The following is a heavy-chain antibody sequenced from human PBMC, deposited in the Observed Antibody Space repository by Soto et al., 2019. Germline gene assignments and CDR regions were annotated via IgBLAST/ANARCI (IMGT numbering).Heavy chain of an antibody. CDR1: GFTFTSSA. D-gene: IGHD3-3*01. CDR2: IVVGSGNT. J-gene: IGHJ6*02. CDR3: AAGGKTYYDFWSGITLEALASGMDV. V-gene: IGHV1-58*01. Sequence: SVKVSCKASGFTFTSSAVQWVRQARGQRLEWIGWIVVGSGNTNYAQKFQERVTITRDMSTSTAYMELSSLRSEDTAVYYCAAGGKTYYDFWSGITLEALASGMDVWGQGTTVT.